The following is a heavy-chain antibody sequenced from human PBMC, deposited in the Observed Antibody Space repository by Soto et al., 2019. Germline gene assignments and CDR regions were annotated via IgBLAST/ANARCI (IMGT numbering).Heavy chain of an antibody. Sequence: PGGSLRLSCASSGFTFSSYAMSWVRQAPGKGLEWVSAISGSGGSTYYADSVKGRFTISRDNSKNTLYLQMNSLRAEDTAVYYCAKDHGYCRSTSCYPSYYGMDVWGQRPTVTGAS. J-gene: IGHJ6*01. V-gene: IGHV3-23*01. CDR2: ISGSGGST. D-gene: IGHD2-2*03. CDR1: GFTFSSYA. CDR3: AKDHGYCRSTSCYPSYYGMDV.